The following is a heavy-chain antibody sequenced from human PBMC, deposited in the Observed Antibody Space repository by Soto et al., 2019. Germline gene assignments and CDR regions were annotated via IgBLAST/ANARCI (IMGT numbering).Heavy chain of an antibody. J-gene: IGHJ5*02. CDR2: IDWNGANI. D-gene: IGHD6-13*01. Sequence: PGGSLRLSCAASGFTFNDLAMHWVRQAPGKGQEWVASIDWNGANIAYAASVEGRFTISRDNVKNALFLQRNSLRAEDTAFYFCARDSGRVAAGRFSFDPRGQGTLVTVSS. CDR3: ARDSGRVAAGRFSFDP. V-gene: IGHV3-9*01. CDR1: GFTFNDLA.